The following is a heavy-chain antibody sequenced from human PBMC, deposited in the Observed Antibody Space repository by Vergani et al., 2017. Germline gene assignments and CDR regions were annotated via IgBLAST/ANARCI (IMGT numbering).Heavy chain of an antibody. CDR1: GFTFSSYA. Sequence: VQLVESGGGVVQPGRSLRLSCAASGFTFSSYAMHWVRQAPGKGLEWVSTLSASDRRTHYADSVKGRFTISRDISKNTLFLNMNSLRPEDTAVYYCAKVGRSEVAGTFGAFDIWGQGTMVTVSS. CDR3: AKVGRSEVAGTFGAFDI. D-gene: IGHD6-19*01. V-gene: IGHV3-23*04. CDR2: LSASDRRT. J-gene: IGHJ3*02.